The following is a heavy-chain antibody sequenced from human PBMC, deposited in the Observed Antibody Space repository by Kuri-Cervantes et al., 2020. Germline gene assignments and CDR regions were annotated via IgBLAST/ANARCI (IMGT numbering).Heavy chain of an antibody. D-gene: IGHD3-3*01. CDR1: DASLCSTAYH. CDR3: ARLGPGECPIFGVVIFGYYYGMDV. CDR2: IYYSGST. V-gene: IGHV4-39*01. Sequence: SETLSLTCTVSDASLCSTAYHWGWIRQPPGKGLEWTGSIYYSGSTYYNPSLKSRVTISVDTSKNQFSLKLSSVTAADTAVYYCARLGPGECPIFGVVIFGYYYGMDVWGQGTTVTVSS. J-gene: IGHJ6*02.